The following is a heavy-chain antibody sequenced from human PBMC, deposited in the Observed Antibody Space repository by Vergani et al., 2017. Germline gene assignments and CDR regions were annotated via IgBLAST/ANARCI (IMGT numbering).Heavy chain of an antibody. V-gene: IGHV1-69*13. J-gene: IGHJ4*02. Sequence: QVQLLQSGAAVRKPGSSVTVSCKASGGTFSSYAISWVRQAPGQGLEWMGGIIPIFGTANYAQKFQGRVTITADESTSTAYMELSSLRSEDTAVYYCAREPRLRPNPLDYWGQGTLVTVSS. CDR1: GGTFSSYA. D-gene: IGHD4-17*01. CDR3: AREPRLRPNPLDY. CDR2: IIPIFGTA.